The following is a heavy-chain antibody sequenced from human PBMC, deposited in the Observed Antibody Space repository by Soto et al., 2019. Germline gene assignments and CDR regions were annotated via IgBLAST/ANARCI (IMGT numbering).Heavy chain of an antibody. D-gene: IGHD3-3*01. CDR1: GGSISSYY. V-gene: IGHV4-59*01. CDR2: IYYSGST. J-gene: IGHJ6*02. CDR3: ARDRNYDFWSGYYLHYYYGMDV. Sequence: ETLSLTCTVSGGSISSYYWSWIRQPPGKGLEWIGYIYYSGSTNYNPSLKSRVTISVDTSKNQFSLKLSSVTAADTAVYYCARDRNYDFWSGYYLHYYYGMDVWGQGTTVTVSS.